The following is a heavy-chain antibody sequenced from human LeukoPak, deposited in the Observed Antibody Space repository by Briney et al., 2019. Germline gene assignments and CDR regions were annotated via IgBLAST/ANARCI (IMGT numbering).Heavy chain of an antibody. CDR2: IKEDGSEK. V-gene: IGHV3-7*04. J-gene: IGHJ5*02. Sequence: GGSLRLSCAASGFTFSNYWMSWVRQAPGKGLEWVANIKEDGSEKYYVDSVKGRFTISRDNAKKSLYLQMNSLRAEDTAVYFCARDMIILQSWGQGTLVTVSS. CDR3: ARDMIILQS. D-gene: IGHD3-16*01. CDR1: GFTFSNYW.